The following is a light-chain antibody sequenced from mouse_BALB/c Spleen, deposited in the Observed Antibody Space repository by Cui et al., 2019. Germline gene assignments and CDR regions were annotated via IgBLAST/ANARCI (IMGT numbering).Light chain of an antibody. CDR1: SSVSY. CDR3: QQWSSYPYT. J-gene: IGKJ2*01. CDR2: DTS. Sequence: QIVLTQSPLIMSASPGEKVTITCRASSSVSYMYWYQQKPGSSPRLLIYDTSNLASGVPVRFSGSGSGTSYSLTISRMEAEDAATYYCQQWSSYPYTFGGGTKLEIK. V-gene: IGKV4-55*01.